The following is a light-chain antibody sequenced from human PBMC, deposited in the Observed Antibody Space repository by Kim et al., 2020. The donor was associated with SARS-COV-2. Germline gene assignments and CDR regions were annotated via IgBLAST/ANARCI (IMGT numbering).Light chain of an antibody. J-gene: IGLJ3*02. CDR1: DSNIGTNT. CDR2: THD. Sequence: QSVLTQPPSASGTPGQRVTISCSGSDSNIGTNTVNWYQQLPGTAPKLLIYTHDQRPSGVPARFSASKSGTSASLAISGLQSEDETDYYCAAWDDSVNAWVFGGGTQLAVL. V-gene: IGLV1-44*01. CDR3: AAWDDSVNAWV.